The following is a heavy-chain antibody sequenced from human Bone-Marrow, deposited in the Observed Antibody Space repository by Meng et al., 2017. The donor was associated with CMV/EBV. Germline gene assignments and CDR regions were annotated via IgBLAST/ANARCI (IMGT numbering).Heavy chain of an antibody. D-gene: IGHD5/OR15-5a*01. J-gene: IGHJ4*02. V-gene: IGHV3-30-3*01. Sequence: GESLKISCAASGFTFSSYAMHWVRQAPGKGLEWVAVISYDGSNKYYADSVKGRFTISRDNSKNTLYLQMNSLRAEDTAVYYCARESVYGKDYWGQGTLATFSS. CDR1: GFTFSSYA. CDR2: ISYDGSNK. CDR3: ARESVYGKDY.